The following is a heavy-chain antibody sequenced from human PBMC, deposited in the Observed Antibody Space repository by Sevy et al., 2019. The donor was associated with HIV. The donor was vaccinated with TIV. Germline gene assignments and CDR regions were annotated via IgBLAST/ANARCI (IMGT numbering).Heavy chain of an antibody. CDR2: IYYGGIT. CDR3: ARAAGEYYYAMDV. V-gene: IGHV4-59*01. J-gene: IGHJ6*02. D-gene: IGHD3-10*01. Sequence: SETLSLTCTVSGVSISTYYWTWIRQSPGKGLEWIGYIYYGGITNYNPSLKSRGTISVDTSKNHFPLKLTSVTTADTAMYYCARAAGEYYYAMDVWGQGTTVTVSS. CDR1: GVSISTYY.